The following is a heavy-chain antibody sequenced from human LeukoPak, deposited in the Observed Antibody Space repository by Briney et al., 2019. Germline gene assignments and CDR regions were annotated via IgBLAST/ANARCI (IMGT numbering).Heavy chain of an antibody. J-gene: IGHJ2*01. D-gene: IGHD2/OR15-2a*01. CDR1: GFTFSSYC. CDR2: IKQDGSEK. CDR3: ARVFYPFRWYFDL. V-gene: IGHV3-7*01. Sequence: GGSLRLSCAASGFTFSSYCMSWVRQAPGKGLEWVANIKQDGSEKYYVDSVKGRFTISRDNAKNSLYLQMNSLRAEDTAVYYCARVFYPFRWYFDLWGRGTLVTVSS.